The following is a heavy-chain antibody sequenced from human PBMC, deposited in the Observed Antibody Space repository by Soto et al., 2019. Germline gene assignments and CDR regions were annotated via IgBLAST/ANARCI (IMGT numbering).Heavy chain of an antibody. V-gene: IGHV1-8*01. CDR2: MNPNTGNT. J-gene: IGHJ5*02. CDR3: AREGGGATPTGLDP. Sequence: QVQLVQSGAEVKKPGASVKVSCKASGYSFSKYDINWVRQVAGQGLEWLGRMNPNTGNTRYAQKIQGRLTMTRNTSISIDYRELSSLISDDTAVYYCAREGGGATPTGLDPWGQGTLVIVSS. CDR1: GYSFSKYD. D-gene: IGHD1-1*01.